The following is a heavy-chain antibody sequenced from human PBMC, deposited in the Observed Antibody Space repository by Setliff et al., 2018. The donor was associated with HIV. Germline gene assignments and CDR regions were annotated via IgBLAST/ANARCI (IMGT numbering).Heavy chain of an antibody. CDR2: ISAYNGNT. Sequence: ASVKVSCKASGYTFTTYGISWVRQAPGQGLEWMGWISAYNGNTNYAQNLQGRVTMTTDTSTSTAYMELRSLRSDDTAMYYCARDGGPYRGGDCHLFRLPFQHWGQGTLVTVSS. J-gene: IGHJ1*01. V-gene: IGHV1-18*01. CDR3: ARDGGPYRGGDCHLFRLPFQH. CDR1: GYTFTTYG. D-gene: IGHD2-21*02.